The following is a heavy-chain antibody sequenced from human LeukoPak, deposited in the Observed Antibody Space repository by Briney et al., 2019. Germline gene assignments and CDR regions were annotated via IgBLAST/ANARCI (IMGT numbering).Heavy chain of an antibody. CDR3: AKDHASSGWYAYYFDY. CDR2: ISGSGGST. D-gene: IGHD6-19*01. CDR1: GFTFSSYA. Sequence: PGGSLRLSCAASGFTFSSYAMSWVRQAPGKGLEWVSAISGSGGSTYYADSVKGRFTISRDSSKNTLYLQMNSLRAEDTAVYYCAKDHASSGWYAYYFDYWGQGTLVTVSS. V-gene: IGHV3-23*01. J-gene: IGHJ4*02.